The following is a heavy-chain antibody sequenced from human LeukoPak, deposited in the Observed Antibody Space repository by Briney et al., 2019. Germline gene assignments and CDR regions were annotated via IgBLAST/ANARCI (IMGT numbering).Heavy chain of an antibody. CDR3: ARRAGEYSHPYDY. CDR1: GFTVSSNY. J-gene: IGHJ4*02. D-gene: IGHD4-17*01. CDR2: IYSGGNT. Sequence: GGSLRLSCAASGFTVSSNYMSWVRQAPGKGLEWVSVIYSGGNTLYSDSVKGRFTISRDNSKNTLYLQMNSLRAEDTAVYYCARRAGEYSHPYDYWGQGTLVTVSS. V-gene: IGHV3-53*01.